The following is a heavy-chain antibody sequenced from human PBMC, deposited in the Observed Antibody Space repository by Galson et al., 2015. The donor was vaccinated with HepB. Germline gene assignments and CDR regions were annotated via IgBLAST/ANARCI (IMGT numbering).Heavy chain of an antibody. CDR2: ISDSGSST. D-gene: IGHD3-10*02. V-gene: IGHV3-23*01. J-gene: IGHJ4*02. CDR1: GFSFSVYA. CDR3: AKAPLVRGVVPVFDY. Sequence: SLRLSCAASGFSFSVYAMNWVRQAPGRGLEWVSLISDSGSSTYYVDSVKGRFTISRDNSRDTLYLEMNSLRVDDTAVYYCAKAPLVRGVVPVFDYWGQGALVTVSS.